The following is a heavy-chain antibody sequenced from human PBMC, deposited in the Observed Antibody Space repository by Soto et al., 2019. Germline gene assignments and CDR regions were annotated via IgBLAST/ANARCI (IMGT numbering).Heavy chain of an antibody. CDR3: ARGGGSDSFHY. D-gene: IGHD1-26*01. J-gene: IGHJ4*02. CDR2: INHLETT. V-gene: IGHV4-30-2*01. CDR1: GASITFGGYS. Sequence: QLQLHESGSGLVKPSQTLSLTCTVSGASITFGGYSWSWIRQTPGKGLEWIGYINHLETTFYNPSFESRLTLSIDRAKNQFSLNLHSMSAADRAVYFCARGGGSDSFHYWGQGILVTVSS.